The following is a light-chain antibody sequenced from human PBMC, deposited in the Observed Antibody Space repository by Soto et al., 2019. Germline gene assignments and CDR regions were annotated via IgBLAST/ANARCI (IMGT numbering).Light chain of an antibody. CDR1: HSVSSY. Sequence: IVLTHSPATLSLSPGERATLSCSASHSVSSYLAWYQQKPGQAPRLLIYDASNRATGVPARFSGSGSAREFTPPTISSLDPEFVADYYQQHRNSWPTFGQGTKVDIK. V-gene: IGKV3-11*02. CDR3: QHRNSWPT. J-gene: IGKJ1*01. CDR2: DAS.